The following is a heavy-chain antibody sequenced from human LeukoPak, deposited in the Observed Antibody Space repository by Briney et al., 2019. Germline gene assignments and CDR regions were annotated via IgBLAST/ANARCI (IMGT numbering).Heavy chain of an antibody. CDR1: GVSVNSGSFY. Sequence: SETLSLTCTVSGVSVNSGSFYWSWIRQAPGKGLEYIGDIYYSGSTYYNPSLRSRVVISLDTSKNHFSLKLSSVTSADTAVYYCARKLRGAPADYWGQGTLVTVSS. D-gene: IGHD2-21*01. CDR3: ARKLRGAPADY. J-gene: IGHJ4*02. V-gene: IGHV4-61*03. CDR2: IYYSGST.